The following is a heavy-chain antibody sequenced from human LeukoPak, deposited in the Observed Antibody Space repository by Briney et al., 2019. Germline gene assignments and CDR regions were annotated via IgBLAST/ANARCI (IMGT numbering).Heavy chain of an antibody. CDR2: ISSSGSTL. D-gene: IGHD5-18*01. J-gene: IGHJ6*02. V-gene: IGHV3-48*03. Sequence: GGSLRLSCAASGFTFSSYEMNWVRQAPGKGLEWVSYISSSGSTLYYADSVKGRFTISRDNAKNSLYLQMNSLRAEDTAVYYCARSSGYSYGLYYYYYYGMDVWGQGTTVTVSS. CDR3: ARSSGYSYGLYYYYYYGMDV. CDR1: GFTFSSYE.